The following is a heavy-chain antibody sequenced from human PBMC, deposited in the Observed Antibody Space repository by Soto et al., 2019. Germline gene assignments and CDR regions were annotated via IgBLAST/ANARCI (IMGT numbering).Heavy chain of an antibody. D-gene: IGHD4-17*01. V-gene: IGHV3-33*01. Sequence: VQLVESGGGVVQPGRSLRLSCAASGFTFSSYGMHWVRQAPGKGLEWVAVIWYDGSNKYYADSFKGRFTISRDNSKNTLYLQMNSLRAEDTAVYYCARDWDYGEAFDYWGQGTLVTVSS. CDR2: IWYDGSNK. CDR3: ARDWDYGEAFDY. J-gene: IGHJ4*02. CDR1: GFTFSSYG.